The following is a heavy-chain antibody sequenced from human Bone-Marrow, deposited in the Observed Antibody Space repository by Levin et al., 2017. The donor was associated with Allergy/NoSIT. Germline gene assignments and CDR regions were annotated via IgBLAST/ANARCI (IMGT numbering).Heavy chain of an antibody. CDR2: ISYGGNNQ. CDR1: GFTFNSYD. J-gene: IGHJ6*02. V-gene: IGHV3-30*03. CDR3: SRAAGNTGYGMDV. D-gene: IGHD5-18*01. Sequence: GGSLRLSCAASGFTFNSYDMHWVRQAPGKGLEWVARISYGGNNQYYADSVRGRFTISRDNSKNTLFLQMNNLRAEDTAVYSWSRAAGNTGYGMDVWGQGTTVSVSS.